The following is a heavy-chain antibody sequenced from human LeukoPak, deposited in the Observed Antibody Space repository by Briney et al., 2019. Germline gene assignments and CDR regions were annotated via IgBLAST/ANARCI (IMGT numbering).Heavy chain of an antibody. CDR2: ISSVSKYI. Sequence: GGSLRLSCAASGFTFSSYSFNWVRQAPGKGLEWVSSISSVSKYIYYADSVKGRFTISRDNAKNSLYLQMNSLRAEDTAVYYCARWALYSSAAKTNPGFDYWGQGTLVTVSS. CDR1: GFTFSSYS. J-gene: IGHJ4*02. D-gene: IGHD6-19*01. V-gene: IGHV3-21*01. CDR3: ARWALYSSAAKTNPGFDY.